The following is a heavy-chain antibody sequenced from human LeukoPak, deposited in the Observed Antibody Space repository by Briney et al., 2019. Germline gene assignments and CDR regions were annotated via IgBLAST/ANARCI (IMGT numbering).Heavy chain of an antibody. CDR3: ARVLAEMAAVWRDDVFDI. CDR1: GYSISSGYY. D-gene: IGHD5-24*01. Sequence: PSETLSLTCTVSGYSISSGYYWGWIRQPPGKGLEWIGFIYSSGSTNYNPSLKSRVTISVDTSKNQFALRVNSVTAADTAVYYCARVLAEMAAVWRDDVFDIWGQGTMVTVSS. J-gene: IGHJ3*02. V-gene: IGHV4-61*01. CDR2: IYSSGST.